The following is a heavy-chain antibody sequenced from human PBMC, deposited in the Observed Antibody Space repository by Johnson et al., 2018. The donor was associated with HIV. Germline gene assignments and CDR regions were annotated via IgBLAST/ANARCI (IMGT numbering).Heavy chain of an antibody. CDR3: AKESAFDI. CDR2: ISYDGSNK. J-gene: IGHJ3*02. CDR1: GFTFSSYG. Sequence: VHLVESGGGVVQPGRSLGLSCAASGFTFSSYGMHWVRQAPGKGLEWVAVISYDGSNKYYADSVKGRFTISRDNSKNTLYLQMNSLRAEDTAVYYCAKESAFDIWGQGTMVTVSS. V-gene: IGHV3-30*18.